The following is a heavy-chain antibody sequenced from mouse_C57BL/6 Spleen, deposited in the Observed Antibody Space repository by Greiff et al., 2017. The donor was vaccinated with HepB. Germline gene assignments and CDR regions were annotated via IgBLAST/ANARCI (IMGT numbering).Heavy chain of an antibody. D-gene: IGHD1-1*01. Sequence: QVQLQQSGAELVRPGASVTLSCKASGYTFTDYEMHWVKQTPVHGLEWIGAIDPETGGTAYNQKFKGKAILTADKSSSTAYMELRSLTSEDSAVYYCSGSSYGRYFDVWGTGTTVTVSS. CDR1: GYTFTDYE. V-gene: IGHV1-15*01. CDR2: IDPETGGT. CDR3: SGSSYGRYFDV. J-gene: IGHJ1*03.